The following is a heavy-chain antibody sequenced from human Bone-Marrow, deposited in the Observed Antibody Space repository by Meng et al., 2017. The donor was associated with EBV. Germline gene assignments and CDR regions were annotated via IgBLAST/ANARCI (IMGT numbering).Heavy chain of an antibody. CDR3: ARRGDYGDTRVSDY. CDR1: GGSFSGYY. V-gene: IGHV4-34*01. CDR2: INHSGST. D-gene: IGHD4-17*01. Sequence: QVHRRLGGAGLGKPSATLCLTGAVDGGSFSGYYWSWSRQPPGKGLEWIGEINHSGSTNYNPSLKSRVTISVDTSKNQFSLKLSSVTAADTAVYYCARRGDYGDTRVSDYWGQGTLVTVSS. J-gene: IGHJ4*02.